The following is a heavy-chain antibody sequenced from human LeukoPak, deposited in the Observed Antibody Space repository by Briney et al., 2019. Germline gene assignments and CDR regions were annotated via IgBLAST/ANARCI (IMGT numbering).Heavy chain of an antibody. Sequence: KPGRSLRLSCAASGFTFSSYSMNWVRQAPGKGLEWVSSISSSSSYIYYADSVKGRFTISRDNAKNSLYLQMNSLRAEDTAVYYCAKDASYSNSFTYWGQGTLVTVSS. CDR3: AKDASYSNSFTY. V-gene: IGHV3-21*01. D-gene: IGHD4-11*01. J-gene: IGHJ4*02. CDR2: ISSSSSYI. CDR1: GFTFSSYS.